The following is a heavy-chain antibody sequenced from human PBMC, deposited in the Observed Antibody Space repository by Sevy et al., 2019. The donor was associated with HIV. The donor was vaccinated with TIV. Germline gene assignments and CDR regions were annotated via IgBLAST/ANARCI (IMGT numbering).Heavy chain of an antibody. D-gene: IGHD5-12*01. Sequence: GGSLRLSCAASGFTFSSYAMHWVRQAPGKGLEWVAVISYDGSNKYYADSVKGRFTISRDNSKNTLYLQMNSLRAEDTAVYYCAREYSRRYSGYGYFDYWGQGTLVTVSS. CDR3: AREYSRRYSGYGYFDY. CDR2: ISYDGSNK. CDR1: GFTFSSYA. J-gene: IGHJ4*02. V-gene: IGHV3-30-3*01.